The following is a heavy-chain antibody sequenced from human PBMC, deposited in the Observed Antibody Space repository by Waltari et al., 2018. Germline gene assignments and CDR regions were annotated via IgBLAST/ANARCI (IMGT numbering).Heavy chain of an antibody. CDR3: AKSRRGAVAGTSPDY. CDR2: ISGRGGSK. CDR1: GFTFSSYA. J-gene: IGHJ4*02. D-gene: IGHD6-19*01. Sequence: EVQLLESGGGLVQPGGSLRLSCAASGFTFSSYAMSWVRQAPGKGLEWVSAISGRGGSKYYAESVKGRFTIARDNAKNTLYLQMNSLRAEDTAVYYCAKSRRGAVAGTSPDYWGQGTLVTVSS. V-gene: IGHV3-23*01.